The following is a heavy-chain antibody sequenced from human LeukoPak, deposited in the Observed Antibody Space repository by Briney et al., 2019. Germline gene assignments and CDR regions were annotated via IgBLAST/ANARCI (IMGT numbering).Heavy chain of an antibody. D-gene: IGHD3-10*01. V-gene: IGHV3-74*01. CDR1: GFTSSSYW. CDR3: ARDLYSYGSGSYGV. CDR2: INSDGSSI. Sequence: PGGSLRLSCAASGFTSSSYWMHWVRQAPGKGLVWVSRINSDGSSISYADSVKGRFTISRDNAKNSLYLQMNSLRGEDTAVYYCARDLYSYGSGSYGVWGQGTTVTVSS. J-gene: IGHJ6*02.